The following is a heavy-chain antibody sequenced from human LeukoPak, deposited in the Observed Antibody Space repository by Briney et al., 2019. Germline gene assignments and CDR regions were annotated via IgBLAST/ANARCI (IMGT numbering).Heavy chain of an antibody. J-gene: IGHJ4*02. D-gene: IGHD1-26*01. V-gene: IGHV4-59*01. CDR2: IYNSGST. CDR3: ATYTRALDY. Sequence: SETLSLTCTVSGGSISDYYWSWIRQPPGKGLEWIGHIYNSGSTNYNPSLKSRVTISADTSKNQFSLKLSSVTAADTAVYYCATYTRALDYWGQGTLVTVSS. CDR1: GGSISDYY.